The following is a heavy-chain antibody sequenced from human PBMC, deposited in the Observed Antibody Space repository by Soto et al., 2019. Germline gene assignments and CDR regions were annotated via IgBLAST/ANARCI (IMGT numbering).Heavy chain of an antibody. J-gene: IGHJ3*02. Sequence: SETLSLTCTVSGGSISSYYWSWIRQPPGKGLEWIGYLYYSGSTNYNPSLKSRVTISVDTSKNQFSLKLSSVTAADTAVYYCARVYYYDSSGYPAFDIWGQGTMVTVSS. CDR3: ARVYYYDSSGYPAFDI. CDR1: GGSISSYY. CDR2: LYYSGST. D-gene: IGHD3-22*01. V-gene: IGHV4-59*12.